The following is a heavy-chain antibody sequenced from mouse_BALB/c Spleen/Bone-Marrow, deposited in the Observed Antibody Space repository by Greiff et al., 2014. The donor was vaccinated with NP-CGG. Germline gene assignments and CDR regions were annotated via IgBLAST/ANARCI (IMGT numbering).Heavy chain of an antibody. CDR2: IRNKANGYTT. CDR3: ARDYSGYFDY. J-gene: IGHJ2*01. V-gene: IGHV7-3*02. CDR1: GFTFTDYF. D-gene: IGHD5-1*01. Sequence: EVKLVESGGGLVQPGGSLRLSCTTSGFTFTDYFMTWVRQPPGKALEWLGFIRNKANGYTTEYNPSVKGRFTISTDTSQGILYLQMNTLRAEASAIYFCARDYSGYFDYWGQGTTLTVSS.